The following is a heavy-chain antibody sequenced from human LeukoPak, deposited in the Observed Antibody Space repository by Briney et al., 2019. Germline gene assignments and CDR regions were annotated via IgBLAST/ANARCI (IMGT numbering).Heavy chain of an antibody. J-gene: IGHJ4*02. D-gene: IGHD3-22*01. V-gene: IGHV1-18*01. CDR1: GGTFSSYA. CDR3: ARERDSSGYWSFDY. Sequence: GASVKVSCKASGGTFSSYAISWVRQAPGQGLEWMGWISAYNGNTNYAQKLQGRVTMTTDTSTSTAYMELRSLRSDDTAVYYCARERDSSGYWSFDYWGQGTLVTVSS. CDR2: ISAYNGNT.